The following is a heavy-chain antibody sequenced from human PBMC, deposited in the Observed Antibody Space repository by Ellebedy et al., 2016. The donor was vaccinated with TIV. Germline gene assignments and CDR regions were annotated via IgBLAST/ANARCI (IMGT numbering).Heavy chain of an antibody. J-gene: IGHJ4*02. V-gene: IGHV5-51*01. CDR1: GYRFPTSW. CDR3: ATGARNGYYFDY. CDR2: IYPGDSDT. D-gene: IGHD1-26*01. Sequence: GESLKISCQGFGYRFPTSWIAWVRQMPGKGLEWMGIIYPGDSDTRYSPSFQGQVTISADKSISTAYLQWSSLRASDTAIYYCATGARNGYYFDYWGQGTLVTVSS.